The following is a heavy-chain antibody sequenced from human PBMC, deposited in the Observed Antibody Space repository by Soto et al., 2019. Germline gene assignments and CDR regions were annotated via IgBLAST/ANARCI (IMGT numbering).Heavy chain of an antibody. J-gene: IGHJ3*02. V-gene: IGHV3-53*01. D-gene: IGHD6-19*01. CDR1: GFTVSSNY. CDR3: ARDHRYSSGWYSAFDI. CDR2: IYSGGST. Sequence: XVSLRLSCAASGFTVSSNYMSWVRQAPGKGLEWVSVIYSGGSTYYADSVKGRFTISRDNSKNTLYLQMNSLRAEDTAVYYCARDHRYSSGWYSAFDIWGQGTMVTVSS.